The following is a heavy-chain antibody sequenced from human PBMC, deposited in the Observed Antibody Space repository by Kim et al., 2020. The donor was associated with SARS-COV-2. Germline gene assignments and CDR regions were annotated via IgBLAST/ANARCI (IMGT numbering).Heavy chain of an antibody. D-gene: IGHD2-21*01. J-gene: IGHJ4*02. Sequence: GGSLRLSCATSGFTFTRHGIHWVRQAPGRGLEWVAVISHDGTDQRYADSVKGRFTVSRDNSENTLLLEMNSLRVEDTGLYYCARDGYCGDDKCYSGLPDYWGQGTLGAVSS. V-gene: IGHV3-33*05. CDR1: GFTFTRHG. CDR2: ISHDGTDQ. CDR3: ARDGYCGDDKCYSGLPDY.